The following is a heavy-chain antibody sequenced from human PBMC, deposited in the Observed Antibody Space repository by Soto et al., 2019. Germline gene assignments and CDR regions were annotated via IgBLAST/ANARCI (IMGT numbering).Heavy chain of an antibody. CDR2: IYSSGST. D-gene: IGHD4-17*01. CDR1: GGSISSYY. J-gene: IGHJ4*02. CDR3: ARGHGDYVDY. V-gene: IGHV4-4*07. Sequence: LSLTCIVSGGSISSYYWSWIRQPAGKGLEYIGRIYSSGSTNYNPSLKSRVTMSVDTSKNQVSLNLSSVTAADTAVYHCARGHGDYVDYWGQGTLVTVSS.